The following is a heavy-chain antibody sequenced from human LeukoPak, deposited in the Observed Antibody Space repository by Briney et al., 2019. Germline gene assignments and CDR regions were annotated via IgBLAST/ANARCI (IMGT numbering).Heavy chain of an antibody. J-gene: IGHJ4*02. D-gene: IGHD6-13*01. CDR3: ARSSSSWYLDY. Sequence: SVKVSCKVSGYTLTELSMHWVRQAPGQGLEWMGGIIPIFGTANYAQKFQGRVTITADESTSTAYMELSSLRSEDTAVYYCARSSSSWYLDYWGQGTLVTVSS. CDR2: IIPIFGTA. V-gene: IGHV1-69*13. CDR1: GYTLTELS.